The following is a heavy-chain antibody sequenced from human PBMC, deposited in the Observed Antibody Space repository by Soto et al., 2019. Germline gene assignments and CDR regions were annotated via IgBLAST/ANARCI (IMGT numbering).Heavy chain of an antibody. CDR1: GGTFSSYA. V-gene: IGHV1-69*13. D-gene: IGHD2-8*01. CDR3: ASVSRTNYGMDV. CDR2: IIPIFGTA. Sequence: SVKVSCKASGGTFSSYAISWVRQAPGQGLEWMGGIIPIFGTANYAQKFQGRVTITADESTSTAYMELSSLRSEDTAVYYCASVSRTNYGMDVWGQGTTVTVSS. J-gene: IGHJ6*02.